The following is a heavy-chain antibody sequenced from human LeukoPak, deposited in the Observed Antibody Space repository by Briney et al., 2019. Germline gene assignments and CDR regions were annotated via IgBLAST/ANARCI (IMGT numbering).Heavy chain of an antibody. J-gene: IGHJ3*02. Sequence: SETLSLTCTVSGGSISSYYWSWIWQPPGKGLEWIGYIYYSGSTNCNPSVKSRVAMSVDTPKKQFSLKLSSLTAADTAVYYCARGGTAVIAPYAFDIWGQGTMVTVSS. CDR1: GGSISSYY. CDR2: IYYSGST. V-gene: IGHV4-59*01. D-gene: IGHD4-23*01. CDR3: ARGGTAVIAPYAFDI.